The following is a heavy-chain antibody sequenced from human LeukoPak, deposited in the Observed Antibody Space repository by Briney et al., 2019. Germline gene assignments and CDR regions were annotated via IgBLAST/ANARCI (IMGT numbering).Heavy chain of an antibody. Sequence: GGSLRLSCAASGFTFSSYAMSWVRQAPGKGLEWVSANSGSGGSTYYADSVKGRFTISRDNSKNTLYLQMNSLRAEDTAVYYCAKVLGYSYGPYDAFDIWGQGTMVTVSS. D-gene: IGHD5-18*01. J-gene: IGHJ3*02. CDR3: AKVLGYSYGPYDAFDI. CDR1: GFTFSSYA. CDR2: NSGSGGST. V-gene: IGHV3-23*01.